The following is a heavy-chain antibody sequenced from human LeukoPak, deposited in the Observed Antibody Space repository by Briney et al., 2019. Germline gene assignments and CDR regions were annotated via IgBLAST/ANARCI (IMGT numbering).Heavy chain of an antibody. V-gene: IGHV3-30*04. CDR2: ISSDGSNK. J-gene: IGHJ5*02. D-gene: IGHD5-18*01. Sequence: PARSLRLSCAASGFTFSDYAMHWVRQAPGKGLEWATAISSDGSNKYFADSVKGRFTISRDNSKNTLDLEMSSLRTEDTAVYFCAKGGFSFGYADHWGQGTLVTVSS. CDR1: GFTFSDYA. CDR3: AKGGFSFGYADH.